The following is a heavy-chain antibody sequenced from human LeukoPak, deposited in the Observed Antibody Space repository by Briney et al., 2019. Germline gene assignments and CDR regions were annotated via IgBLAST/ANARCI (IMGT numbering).Heavy chain of an antibody. CDR3: ARHNGFDRGYYYYMDV. V-gene: IGHV4-4*07. Sequence: TSETLSLTCTVSGGFISSYYWSWIRQPAGKGLEWIGRVYTSGITNYNPSLKSRITMSVDTSKNQFSLKLTSVTAADTGVYYCARHNGFDRGYYYYMDVWGKGTTVTVSS. D-gene: IGHD3-9*01. CDR2: VYTSGIT. J-gene: IGHJ6*03. CDR1: GGFISSYY.